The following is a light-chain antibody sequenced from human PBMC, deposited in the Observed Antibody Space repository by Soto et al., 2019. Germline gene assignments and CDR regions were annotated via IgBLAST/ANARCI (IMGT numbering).Light chain of an antibody. CDR2: DAS. CDR3: QQYDNLQLT. Sequence: IQMTQSPSSLSASVGDRVTITCQASQDISNYLNWYQQKPGKAPKLLIYDASNLETGVPSRFSGSGSGTDFTFTISSLQPEDIATYDCQQYDNLQLTFGGGTKVDIK. V-gene: IGKV1-33*01. CDR1: QDISNY. J-gene: IGKJ4*01.